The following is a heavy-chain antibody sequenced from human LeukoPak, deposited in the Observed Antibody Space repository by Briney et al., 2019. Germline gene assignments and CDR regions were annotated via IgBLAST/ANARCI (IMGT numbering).Heavy chain of an antibody. CDR1: GFTFSSYA. V-gene: IGHV3-23*01. CDR2: ISGSGGST. CDR3: AKEGQSVYYYDSSGSDGYFQH. J-gene: IGHJ1*01. Sequence: GSLRLSCAASGFTFSSYAMSWVRQAPGKGLEWVSAISGSGGSTYYADSVKGRFTISRDNSKNTLYLQMNGLRAEDTAVYYCAKEGQSVYYYDSSGSDGYFQHWGQGTLVTVSS. D-gene: IGHD3-22*01.